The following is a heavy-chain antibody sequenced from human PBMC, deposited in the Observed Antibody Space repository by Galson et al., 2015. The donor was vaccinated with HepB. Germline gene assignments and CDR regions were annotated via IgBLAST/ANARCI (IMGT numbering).Heavy chain of an antibody. CDR1: GFTFSSYG. CDR2: ISYDGSNK. D-gene: IGHD3-9*01. J-gene: IGHJ4*02. CDR3: AKDGSRYYDILTGSPTAAFDY. V-gene: IGHV3-30*18. Sequence: SLRLSCAASGFTFSSYGMHWVRQAPGKGLEWVAVISYDGSNKYYADSVKGRFTISRDNSKNTLYLQMNSLRAEDTAVYYCAKDGSRYYDILTGSPTAAFDYWGQGTLVTVSS.